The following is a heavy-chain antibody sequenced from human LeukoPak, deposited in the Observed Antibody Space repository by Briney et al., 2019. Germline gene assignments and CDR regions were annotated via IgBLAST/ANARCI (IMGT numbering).Heavy chain of an antibody. CDR3: TTRRQDGC. J-gene: IGHJ4*02. CDR2: IKSKIDGGTI. CDR1: GFTLSDAW. V-gene: IGHV3-15*01. Sequence: GGSLRLSCGASGFTLSDAWMSWVRQAPGKGLEWVGRIKSKIDGGTIDYGAPVKGRFTISRDDSRNTLYLQMNSLKTEDTAVYYCTTRRQDGCWGQGTLVTVS. D-gene: IGHD6-25*01.